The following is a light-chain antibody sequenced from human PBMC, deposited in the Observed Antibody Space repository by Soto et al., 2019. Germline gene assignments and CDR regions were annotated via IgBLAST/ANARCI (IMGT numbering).Light chain of an antibody. V-gene: IGLV2-14*01. J-gene: IGLJ2*01. CDR2: DVS. CDR1: SSDVGGYNY. Sequence: QSALTQPASVSGSPGQSITISCTGTSSDVGGYNYVSWYQQHPGKAPKLMIYDVSNRPSGVSNRFSGSKSGNTASLTISGLQAEDEADYYCSSYTSSSTLTVVFGGGTKVTVL. CDR3: SSYTSSSTLTVV.